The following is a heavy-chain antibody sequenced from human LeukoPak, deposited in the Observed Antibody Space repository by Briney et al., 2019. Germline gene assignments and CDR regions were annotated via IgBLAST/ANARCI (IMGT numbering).Heavy chain of an antibody. D-gene: IGHD3-22*01. CDR2: ISGSGGKT. CDR3: AKAAEYYYDSSGYGS. V-gene: IGHV3-23*01. Sequence: RPGGSLRLSCAASGVTFSSYAMNWVRQAPGKGLEWVSVISGSGGKTYSADSVKGRFTISRDNSKNTLYLQMNSLRAEDTAVYYCAKAAEYYYDSSGYGSWGQGTLVTVSS. J-gene: IGHJ5*02. CDR1: GVTFSSYA.